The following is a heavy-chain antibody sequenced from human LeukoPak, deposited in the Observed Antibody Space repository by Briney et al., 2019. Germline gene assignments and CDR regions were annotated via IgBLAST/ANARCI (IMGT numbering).Heavy chain of an antibody. D-gene: IGHD4-17*01. CDR2: ISVYNANT. V-gene: IGHV1-18*01. CDR1: GSTCTSYG. CDR3: ARDGNGEVDY. J-gene: IGHJ4*02. Sequence: ASVRLSCKASGSTCTSYGNSWVRYGPGQGLEWMGWISVYNANTNYDQTLQGRVTMTTDTSTSTPYMVLRSPITDATAVYYCARDGNGEVDYWGQGTLVTVSS.